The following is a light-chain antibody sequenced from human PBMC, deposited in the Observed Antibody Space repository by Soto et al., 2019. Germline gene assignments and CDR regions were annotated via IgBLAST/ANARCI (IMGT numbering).Light chain of an antibody. J-gene: IGLJ1*01. CDR3: SSYTSSSTHV. V-gene: IGLV2-14*03. CDR2: DVN. Sequence: QAVVTQPASVSGSPGQSITISCTGTSSDIGSFTFVSWYQQHPGKVPKLMIFDVNRRPSGVSDRFSGSKSGNTASLTISGLQAEDEGDYYCSSYTSSSTHVFGSGTKLTVL. CDR1: SSDIGSFTF.